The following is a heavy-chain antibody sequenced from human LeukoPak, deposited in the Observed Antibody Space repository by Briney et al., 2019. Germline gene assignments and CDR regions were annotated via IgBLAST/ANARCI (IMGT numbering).Heavy chain of an antibody. CDR2: ISSSGGTT. J-gene: IGHJ4*02. CDR3: AKDIDYGDYVVS. D-gene: IGHD4-17*01. Sequence: GGSLRLSCAASGFAFSGYAVSWVRQAPGKGLEWVSAISSSGGTTYYADSVKGRFTISRDNSKNTLYLQMNSLRAEDTAVYYCAKDIDYGDYVVSWGQGTPVTVSS. V-gene: IGHV3-23*01. CDR1: GFAFSGYA.